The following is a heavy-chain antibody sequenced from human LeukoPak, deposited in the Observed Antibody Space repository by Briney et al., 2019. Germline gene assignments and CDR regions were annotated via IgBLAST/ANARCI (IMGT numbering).Heavy chain of an antibody. J-gene: IGHJ4*02. CDR1: GGTFSSYA. Sequence: ASVKVSCKASGGTFSSYAISWVRQAPAQGLEWMGGIIPIFGTANYAQKFQGRVTITADESKSKAYMELSSLRSEDTAVYYCARAGSEYSSGWREISYYFDYWGQGTLVTVSS. CDR3: ARAGSEYSSGWREISYYFDY. CDR2: IIPIFGTA. V-gene: IGHV1-69*13. D-gene: IGHD6-19*01.